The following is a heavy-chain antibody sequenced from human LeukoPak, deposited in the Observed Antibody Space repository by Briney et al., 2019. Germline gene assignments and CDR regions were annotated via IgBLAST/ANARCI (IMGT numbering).Heavy chain of an antibody. V-gene: IGHV3-33*01. D-gene: IGHD1-26*01. CDR2: IWYDGSNK. Sequence: HPGRSLRLSCAASGFTFSSYGMHWVRQAPGEGLEWVAVIWYDGSNKYYADSVKGRFTISRDNSKNTLYLQMNSLRAEDTAVYYCARGRGSYQYYFDYWGQGTLVTVSS. J-gene: IGHJ4*02. CDR1: GFTFSSYG. CDR3: ARGRGSYQYYFDY.